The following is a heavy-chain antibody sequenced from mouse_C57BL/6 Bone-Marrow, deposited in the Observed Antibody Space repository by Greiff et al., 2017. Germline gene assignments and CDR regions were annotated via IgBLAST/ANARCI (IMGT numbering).Heavy chain of an antibody. Sequence: VQLKESGAELARPGASVQLSCKASGYTFTSYGISWVKQRTGQGLEWIGEIYPRSGNTYYNEKFKGKATLTADKSSSTAYMELRSLTSEDSAVYFCARGQLRLRPFFAYWGPAALVTVSA. CDR2: IYPRSGNT. V-gene: IGHV1-81*01. CDR1: GYTFTSYG. J-gene: IGHJ3*01. CDR3: ARGQLRLRPFFAY. D-gene: IGHD3-2*02.